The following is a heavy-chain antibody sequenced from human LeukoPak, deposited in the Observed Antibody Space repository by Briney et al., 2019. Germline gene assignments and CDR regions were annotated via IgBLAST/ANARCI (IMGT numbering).Heavy chain of an antibody. CDR2: ISTSSSYI. V-gene: IGHV3-21*01. Sequence: GGSLRLSCAASGFTFSSYSMSWVRQAPGKGLEWVSSISTSSSYIYYADSVKGRFTISRDNAKNSLYLQMNSLRAEDTAVYYCASGAAAGTTDYWGQGTLVTVSS. CDR3: ASGAAAGTTDY. D-gene: IGHD6-13*01. J-gene: IGHJ4*02. CDR1: GFTFSSYS.